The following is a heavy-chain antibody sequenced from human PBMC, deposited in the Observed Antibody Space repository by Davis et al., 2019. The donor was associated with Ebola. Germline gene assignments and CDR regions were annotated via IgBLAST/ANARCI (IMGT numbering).Heavy chain of an antibody. CDR2: ISAYNGNT. Sequence: ASVKVSCKASGGTFSSYAISWVRQAPGQGLEWMGWISAYNGNTNYAQKLQGRVTMTTDTSTSTAYMELRSLRSDDTAVYYCARDKRDYYDSSGDNPAPFDPWGQGTLVTVSS. D-gene: IGHD3-22*01. CDR1: GGTFSSYA. CDR3: ARDKRDYYDSSGDNPAPFDP. J-gene: IGHJ5*02. V-gene: IGHV1-18*01.